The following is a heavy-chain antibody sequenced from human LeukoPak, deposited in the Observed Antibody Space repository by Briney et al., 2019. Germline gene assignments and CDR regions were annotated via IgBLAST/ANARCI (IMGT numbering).Heavy chain of an antibody. CDR2: ISYDGSNK. D-gene: IGHD3-22*01. Sequence: PGGALRLSCAASGFTFSIYAMHCGREAPGKGLGWVSVISYDGSNKYYADSVKGRFTISRDNSKNTLYLQMNSLRAEDKAVYYCARDLGPTYYYDSSGYYPTPLENYYYYYGMDVWGQGTTVTVSS. J-gene: IGHJ6*02. CDR3: ARDLGPTYYYDSSGYYPTPLENYYYYYGMDV. CDR1: GFTFSIYA. V-gene: IGHV3-30-3*01.